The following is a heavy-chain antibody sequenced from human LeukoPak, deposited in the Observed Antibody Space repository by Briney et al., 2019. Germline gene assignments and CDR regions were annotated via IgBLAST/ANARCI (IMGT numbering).Heavy chain of an antibody. CDR3: ARGGSPTVTTFFYYYGMDV. CDR2: IIPIFGTA. CDR1: GGTFISYA. V-gene: IGHV1-69*01. D-gene: IGHD4-11*01. Sequence: SVKVSCKASGGTFISYAISWVRQAPGHGLEWMGGIIPIFGTANYAQKFQGRVTITADESTSTAYMELSSLRSEDTAVYYCARGGSPTVTTFFYYYGMDVWGQGTTVTVSS. J-gene: IGHJ6*02.